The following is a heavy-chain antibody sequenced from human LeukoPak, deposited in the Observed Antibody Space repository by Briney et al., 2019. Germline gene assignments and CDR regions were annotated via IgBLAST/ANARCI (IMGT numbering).Heavy chain of an antibody. CDR3: ARDPGHCSSTSCYTLYYFDY. J-gene: IGHJ4*02. V-gene: IGHV1-8*01. Sequence: ASVKVSCKASGYTFTSYDINWVRQATGQGLEWMGWMNPNSGNTGYAQKFQGRVTMTRDTSTSTVYMELSSLRSEDTAVYYCARDPGHCSSTSCYTLYYFDYWGQGTLVTVSS. CDR2: MNPNSGNT. D-gene: IGHD2-2*02. CDR1: GYTFTSYD.